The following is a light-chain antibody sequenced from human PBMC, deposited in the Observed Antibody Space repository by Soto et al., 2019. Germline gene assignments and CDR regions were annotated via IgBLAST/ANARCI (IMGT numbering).Light chain of an antibody. J-gene: IGLJ3*02. Sequence: QSALTQPASVSGSPGQSITISCSGASSDIDTSRYVSWYQQHPGKAPKLLIYEVSTRPSGVSSRFSGSKSGNTASLTISGLQPEDEADYYCSSDVSGYSLGVFGGGTKLTV. V-gene: IGLV2-14*01. CDR3: SSDVSGYSLGV. CDR2: EVS. CDR1: SSDIDTSRY.